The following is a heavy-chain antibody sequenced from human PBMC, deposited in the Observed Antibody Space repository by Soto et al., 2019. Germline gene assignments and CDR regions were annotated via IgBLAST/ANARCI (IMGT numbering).Heavy chain of an antibody. CDR3: AREKRANGYFDY. J-gene: IGHJ4*02. V-gene: IGHV3-7*01. CDR1: GFTFSSYW. D-gene: IGHD6-25*01. Sequence: DVQLVESGGGLVQPGGSLRLSCAASGFTFSSYWMSWVRQAPGKGLEWVANIKQDGSEKYYVDSVNGRFTISRENAKNSLYVQMNSPRAEDTAVYYCAREKRANGYFDYWGQGTLVTVSS. CDR2: IKQDGSEK.